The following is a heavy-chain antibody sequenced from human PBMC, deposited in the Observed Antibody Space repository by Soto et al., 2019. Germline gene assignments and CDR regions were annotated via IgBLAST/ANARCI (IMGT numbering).Heavy chain of an antibody. J-gene: IGHJ4*02. CDR2: INPSGGST. CDR1: GYTFTSYY. CDR3: ARVNYGLTFDY. V-gene: IGHV1-46*01. D-gene: IGHD4-17*01. Sequence: XVKVSGKASGYTFTSYYMHWVRQAPGQGLEWMGIINPSGGSTSYAQKFQGRVTMTRDTSTSTVYMELSTLRSEDTAVYYCARVNYGLTFDYWGQGTLVTVSS.